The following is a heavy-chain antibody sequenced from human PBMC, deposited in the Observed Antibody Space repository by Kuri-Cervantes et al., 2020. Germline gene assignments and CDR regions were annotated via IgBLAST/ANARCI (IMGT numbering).Heavy chain of an antibody. CDR1: GFTFSDYY. J-gene: IGHJ6*02. D-gene: IGHD2-2*01. V-gene: IGHV3-11*04. CDR2: ISSSGSTI. Sequence: GGSLRLSCAASGFTFSDYYMSWIRQAPGKGLEWVSYISSSGSTIYYADSVKGRFTISRDNAKNSLYLQMNSLRAEDTAVYYCARGVVPAAMDDYYGMDVWGQGTTVTVSS. CDR3: ARGVVPAAMDDYYGMDV.